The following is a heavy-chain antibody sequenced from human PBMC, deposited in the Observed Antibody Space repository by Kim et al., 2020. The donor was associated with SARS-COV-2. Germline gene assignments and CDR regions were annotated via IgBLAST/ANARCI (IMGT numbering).Heavy chain of an antibody. V-gene: IGHV1-24*01. D-gene: IGHD6-19*01. Sequence: ASVKVSCKVSGYTLTELSMHWVRQAPGKGLEWMGGFDPEDGETIYAQKFQGRVTMTEDTSTDTAYMELSSLRSEDTAVYYCATAPGIAVAGWFDPWGQETLVTVSS. J-gene: IGHJ5*02. CDR3: ATAPGIAVAGWFDP. CDR1: GYTLTELS. CDR2: FDPEDGET.